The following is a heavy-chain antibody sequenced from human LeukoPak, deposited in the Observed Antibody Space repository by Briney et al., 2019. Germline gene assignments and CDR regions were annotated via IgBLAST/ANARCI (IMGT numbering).Heavy chain of an antibody. D-gene: IGHD3-10*01. Sequence: SETLSLTCAVYGGSFSGYYWSWIRQPPGKGLEWIGEINHSGSTNYNPSLKSRVTISVDTSKNQFSLKLSSVPAADTAVYYCARAGLLWFGELDNWFDPWGQGTLVTVSS. CDR2: INHSGST. V-gene: IGHV4-34*01. J-gene: IGHJ5*02. CDR1: GGSFSGYY. CDR3: ARAGLLWFGELDNWFDP.